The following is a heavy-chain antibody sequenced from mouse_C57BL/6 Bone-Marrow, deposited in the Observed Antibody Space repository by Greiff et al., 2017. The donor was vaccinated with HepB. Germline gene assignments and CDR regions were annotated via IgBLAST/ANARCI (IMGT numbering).Heavy chain of an antibody. Sequence: EVQLVEPGGGLVQPGGSLSLSCAASGFTFTDYYMSWVRQPPGKALEWLGFIRNKANGYTTEYSASVKGRFTISRDNSQSILYLQMNALRAEDSATYYCARYIAFFDVWGTGTTVTVSS. CDR2: IRNKANGYTT. J-gene: IGHJ1*03. CDR1: GFTFTDYY. D-gene: IGHD6-1*01. V-gene: IGHV7-3*01. CDR3: ARYIAFFDV.